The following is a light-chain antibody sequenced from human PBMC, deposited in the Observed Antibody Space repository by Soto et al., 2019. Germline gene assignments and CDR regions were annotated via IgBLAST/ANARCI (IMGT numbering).Light chain of an antibody. CDR3: QQRSHWPT. V-gene: IGKV3-11*01. J-gene: IGKJ2*01. CDR1: QSVSSY. CDR2: DAS. Sequence: EIVLTQSPATLSLSPGERATLSCRASQSVSSYLAWYQQKPGQAPRLLIYDASNRATGTPARFSGSGSGTAFTLTISSLAPEDFAFYYCQQRSHWPTFGQGTKLEIK.